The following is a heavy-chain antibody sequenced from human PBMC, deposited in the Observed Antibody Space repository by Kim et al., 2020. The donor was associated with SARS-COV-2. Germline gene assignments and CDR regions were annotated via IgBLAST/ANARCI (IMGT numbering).Heavy chain of an antibody. CDR1: GFTFSSYA. Sequence: GGSLRLSCAASGFTFSSYAMHWVRQAPGKGLEWVAVISYDGSNKYYADSVKGRFTISRDNSKNTLYLQMNSLRAEDTAVYYCARDYTDSSGYYYYYYYYGMDVWGQGTTVTVSS. V-gene: IGHV3-30*04. CDR2: ISYDGSNK. CDR3: ARDYTDSSGYYYYYYYYGMDV. J-gene: IGHJ6*02. D-gene: IGHD3-22*01.